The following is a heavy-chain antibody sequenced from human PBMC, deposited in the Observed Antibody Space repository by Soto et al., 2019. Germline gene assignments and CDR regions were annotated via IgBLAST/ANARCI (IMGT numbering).Heavy chain of an antibody. CDR2: ISFDGSTI. CDR1: GSTLSDFG. Sequence: QVQLVESGGGVVQPGRSLRLSCTAPGSTLSDFGMYWVRQAPGKGLEWVAVISFDGSTIYYGDSVKGRFTISRDNSKHTLFLHISSLRTEETAVYYCANSPAAATRGSHSWGKGTLVTVSS. D-gene: IGHD6-25*01. V-gene: IGHV3-30*18. J-gene: IGHJ4*02. CDR3: ANSPAAATRGSHS.